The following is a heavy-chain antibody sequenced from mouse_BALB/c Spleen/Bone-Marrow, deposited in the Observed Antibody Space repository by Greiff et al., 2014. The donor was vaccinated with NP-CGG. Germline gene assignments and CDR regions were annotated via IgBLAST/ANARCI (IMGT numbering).Heavy chain of an antibody. CDR3: ARGASSVVAPDY. Sequence: QVQLQQPGAELVKPGASVKLSCKASGYTFTSYWMHWVKQRPGQGLEWIGEINPSNGRTNYNEKFKSKATLTVDKSSSTAYMHITSLTHEDSAVYYGARGASSVVAPDYWGQGTPLTVSA. CDR2: INPSNGRT. CDR1: GYTFTSYW. J-gene: IGHJ2*01. V-gene: IGHV1S81*02. D-gene: IGHD1-1*01.